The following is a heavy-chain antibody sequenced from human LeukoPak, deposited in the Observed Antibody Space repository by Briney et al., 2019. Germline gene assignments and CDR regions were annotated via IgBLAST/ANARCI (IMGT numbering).Heavy chain of an antibody. CDR3: TRPAYCSGGSCYEN. Sequence: GGSLKLSCAASGFTFSGSAMHWVRQASGEGLEWVGRIRSKANSYATAYAASVKGRFTISRDDSKNTAYLQMNSLKTEDTAVYYCTRPAYCSGGSCYENWGQGTLVTVSS. J-gene: IGHJ4*02. V-gene: IGHV3-73*01. D-gene: IGHD2-15*01. CDR2: IRSKANSYAT. CDR1: GFTFSGSA.